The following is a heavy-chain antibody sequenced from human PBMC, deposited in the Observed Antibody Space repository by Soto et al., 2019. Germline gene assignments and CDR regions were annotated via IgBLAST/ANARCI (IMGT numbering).Heavy chain of an antibody. V-gene: IGHV3-48*02. D-gene: IGHD3-3*01. CDR3: ARDFGHGYYLDY. CDR1: GFSFRNYN. J-gene: IGHJ4*02. CDR2: ITDSSDTV. Sequence: VGSLRLSCVASGFSFRNYNTNWGRQAPGKGLEWGSYITDSSDTVHYADSVRGRFTISRDNAESSLYLQMNSLRDEDTAVYFCARDFGHGYYLDYWGRGTLVTVS.